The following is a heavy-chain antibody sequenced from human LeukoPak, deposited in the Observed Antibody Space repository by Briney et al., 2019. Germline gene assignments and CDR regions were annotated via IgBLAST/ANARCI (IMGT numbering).Heavy chain of an antibody. CDR1: GGSISSYY. Sequence: PSETLSLTCTVSGGSISSYYGSWIRQPPGKGLEGIGYIYSSGSTNYTPSLRSRVTISVDTSKTQFSLKLSSVTAADTAVYYCARPPPRGDGGLPFAYWGQGTLVTVSS. D-gene: IGHD4-17*01. CDR3: ARPPPRGDGGLPFAY. J-gene: IGHJ4*02. V-gene: IGHV4-59*01. CDR2: IYSSGST.